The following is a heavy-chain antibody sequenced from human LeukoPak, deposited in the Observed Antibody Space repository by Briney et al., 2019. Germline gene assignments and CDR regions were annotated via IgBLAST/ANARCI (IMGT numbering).Heavy chain of an antibody. Sequence: GASVKVSRKASGYTFTGYYMHWVRQAPGQGLEWMGRINPNSGGTNYAQKFQGRVTTTRDTSISTAYMELSRLRSDDTAVYYCASGGKRWLQNLDYWGQGTLVTVSS. D-gene: IGHD5-24*01. CDR1: GYTFTGYY. CDR3: ASGGKRWLQNLDY. CDR2: INPNSGGT. J-gene: IGHJ4*02. V-gene: IGHV1-2*06.